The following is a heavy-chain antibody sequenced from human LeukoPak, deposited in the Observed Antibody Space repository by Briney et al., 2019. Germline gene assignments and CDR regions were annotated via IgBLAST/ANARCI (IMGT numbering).Heavy chain of an antibody. Sequence: SETLSLTCTVSGGSISSYYWGWIRQPPGKGLEWIGSIYYSGSTYYNPSLKSRVTISVDTSKNQFSLKLSSVTAADTAVYYCARHYLAGYSSSFYFDYWGQGTLVTVSS. V-gene: IGHV4-39*01. J-gene: IGHJ4*02. CDR2: IYYSGST. CDR3: ARHYLAGYSSSFYFDY. D-gene: IGHD6-13*01. CDR1: GGSISSYY.